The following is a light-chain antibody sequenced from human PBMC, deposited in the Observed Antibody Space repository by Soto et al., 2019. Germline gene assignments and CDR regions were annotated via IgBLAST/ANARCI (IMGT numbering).Light chain of an antibody. J-gene: IGLJ3*02. V-gene: IGLV1-44*01. CDR2: NNN. Sequence: QSVLTQTPSASGTPGQTVTISCSGSRSNIGNNAVSWHQQFPGTAPKLLIYNNNQRPSGVPDRFSGSKSGTSASLAISGLQSEDEADYYCATWDDSLNARGVFGGGTKLTVL. CDR1: RSNIGNNA. CDR3: ATWDDSLNARGV.